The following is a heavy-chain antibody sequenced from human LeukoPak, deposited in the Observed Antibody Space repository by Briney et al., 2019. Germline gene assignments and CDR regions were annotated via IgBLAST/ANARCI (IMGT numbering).Heavy chain of an antibody. D-gene: IGHD3-22*01. V-gene: IGHV3-48*01. J-gene: IGHJ3*02. CDR2: ISSSSSTI. CDR3: ARDRHYYDSSGYRRDAFDI. CDR1: GFTFSSYA. Sequence: GGSLRLSCAASGFTFSSYAMHWVRQAPGKGLEWVSYISSSSSTIYYADSVKGRFTISRDNAKNSLYLQMNSLRAEDTAVYYCARDRHYYDSSGYRRDAFDIWGQGTMVTVSS.